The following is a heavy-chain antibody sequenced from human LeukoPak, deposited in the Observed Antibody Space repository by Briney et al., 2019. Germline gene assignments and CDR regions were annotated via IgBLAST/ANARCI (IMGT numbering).Heavy chain of an antibody. D-gene: IGHD6-19*01. CDR2: ISSSSSYI. CDR1: GFTFSSYS. Sequence: GGSLRLSCAASGFTFSSYSMNWVRQAPGKGLEWVSSISSSSSYIYYADSVKGRFTISRDNAKNSLYLQMNSLRAEDTAVYYCARDQQYSSGCPDCWGQGTLVTVSS. CDR3: ARDQQYSSGCPDC. V-gene: IGHV3-21*01. J-gene: IGHJ4*02.